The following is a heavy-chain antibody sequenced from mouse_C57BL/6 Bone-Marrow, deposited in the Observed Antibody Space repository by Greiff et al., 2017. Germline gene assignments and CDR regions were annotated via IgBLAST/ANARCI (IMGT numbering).Heavy chain of an antibody. CDR2: IYPRSGNT. CDR3: ARLDYYGRDWYFDV. V-gene: IGHV1-81*01. CDR1: GYTFTSYG. D-gene: IGHD1-1*01. Sequence: QVQLQQSGAELARPGASVKLSCKASGYTFTSYGISWVKQRTGQGLEWIGEIYPRSGNTYYNEKFKGKATLTADKYSSTAYMELRSLTSEDSAVYVCARLDYYGRDWYFDVWGTGTTVTVSS. J-gene: IGHJ1*03.